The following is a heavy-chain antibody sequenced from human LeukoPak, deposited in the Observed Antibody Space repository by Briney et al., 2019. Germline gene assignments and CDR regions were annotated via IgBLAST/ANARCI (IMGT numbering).Heavy chain of an antibody. D-gene: IGHD3-3*01. J-gene: IGHJ3*02. Sequence: AGGSLRLSCAASGFTFSSYWMSWVRQAPGKGLEWVANIKQDGSEKYYVDSVKGRFTISRDNAKNSLYLQMNSLRAEDTAVYYCARDSTIYGFWSGYSGAFDIWGQGTMVTVSS. CDR1: GFTFSSYW. CDR3: ARDSTIYGFWSGYSGAFDI. CDR2: IKQDGSEK. V-gene: IGHV3-7*01.